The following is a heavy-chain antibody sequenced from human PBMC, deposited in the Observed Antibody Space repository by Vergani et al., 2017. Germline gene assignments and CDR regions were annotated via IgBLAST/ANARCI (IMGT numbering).Heavy chain of an antibody. CDR1: GYTFTSYY. CDR2: INPNSGGT. Sequence: QVQLVQSGAEVKKPGASVKVSCKASGYTFTSYYMHWVRQAPGQGLEWMGWINPNSGGTNYAQKFQGRVTMTRDTSISTAYMELSRLRSDDTAVYYCARDHGIAARGRMDYYYGMDVWGQGTTVTVSS. J-gene: IGHJ6*02. D-gene: IGHD6-6*01. CDR3: ARDHGIAARGRMDYYYGMDV. V-gene: IGHV1-2*02.